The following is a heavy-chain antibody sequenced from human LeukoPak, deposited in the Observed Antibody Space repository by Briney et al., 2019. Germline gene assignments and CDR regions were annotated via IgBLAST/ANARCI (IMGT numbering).Heavy chain of an antibody. V-gene: IGHV4-61*08. J-gene: IGHJ3*02. D-gene: IGHD1-14*01. CDR2: IYYSGST. CDR1: GGSISSGGYY. Sequence: SETLSLTCTVSGGSISSGGYYWSWIRQHPGKGLEWIGYIYYSGSTNYNPSLKSRVTISVDTSKNQFSLKLSSVTAADTAVYYCARDRYGAAFDIWGQGTMVTVSS. CDR3: ARDRYGAAFDI.